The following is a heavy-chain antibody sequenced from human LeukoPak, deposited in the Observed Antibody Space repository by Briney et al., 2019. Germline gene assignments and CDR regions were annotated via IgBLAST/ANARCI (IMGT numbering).Heavy chain of an antibody. CDR1: GGTFSSYA. V-gene: IGHV1-69*05. CDR3: ARDRPTYYYDSSGSANAFDI. J-gene: IGHJ3*02. D-gene: IGHD3-22*01. CDR2: IIHIFGTA. Sequence: SVKVSCKASGGTFSSYAISWVRQAPEQGLEWMGRIIHIFGTANYAQKFQGRVTITTDESTSTAYMELSSLRSEDTAVYYCARDRPTYYYDSSGSANAFDIWGQGTMVTVSS.